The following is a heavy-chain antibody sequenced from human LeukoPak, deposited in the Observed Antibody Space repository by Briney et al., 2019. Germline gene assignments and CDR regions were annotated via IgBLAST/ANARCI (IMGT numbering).Heavy chain of an antibody. CDR2: ITSSSSTI. Sequence: GGSLRLSCAASGFTFSSYNMNWVRQAPGKGLEWVSYITSSSSTIYYADSVKGRFTISRDNAKNSLYLQMNSLRAEDTAVYYCARSPYYYDSSGYYESFDYWGQGTLVTVSS. V-gene: IGHV3-48*01. CDR1: GFTFSSYN. J-gene: IGHJ4*02. CDR3: ARSPYYYDSSGYYESFDY. D-gene: IGHD3-22*01.